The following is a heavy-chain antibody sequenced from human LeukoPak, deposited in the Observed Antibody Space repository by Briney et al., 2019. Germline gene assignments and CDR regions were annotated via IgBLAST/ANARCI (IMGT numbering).Heavy chain of an antibody. CDR1: GFTFSDYY. Sequence: PGGSLRLSCAASGFTFSDYYMSWIRQAPGKGLEWVSYISSSGSTIHYADSVKGRFTISRDNAKNSLYLQMNSLRAEDTAVYYCASSGLEYYYDSSGYSTFDYWGQGTLVTVSS. J-gene: IGHJ4*02. CDR3: ASSGLEYYYDSSGYSTFDY. V-gene: IGHV3-11*01. D-gene: IGHD3-22*01. CDR2: ISSSGSTI.